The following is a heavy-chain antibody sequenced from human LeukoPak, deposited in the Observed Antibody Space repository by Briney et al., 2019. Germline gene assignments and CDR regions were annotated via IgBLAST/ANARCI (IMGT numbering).Heavy chain of an antibody. Sequence: GGSLRLSCAASGFTFSSYAMSWVRQAPGKGLEWVSAISGSGGSTYYADSVKGRFTISRDNSKNTLYLQMNSLRAEDTAVYYCAKDQGYCSSTSCSETPYFDYWGQGTLVTV. V-gene: IGHV3-23*01. CDR1: GFTFSSYA. CDR3: AKDQGYCSSTSCSETPYFDY. J-gene: IGHJ4*02. D-gene: IGHD2-2*01. CDR2: ISGSGGST.